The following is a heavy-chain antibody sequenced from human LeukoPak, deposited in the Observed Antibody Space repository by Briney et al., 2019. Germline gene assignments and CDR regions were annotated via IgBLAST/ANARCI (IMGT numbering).Heavy chain of an antibody. CDR1: GFTFSSYA. V-gene: IGHV3-30-3*01. CDR2: ISYDGSNK. D-gene: IGHD3-22*01. J-gene: IGHJ4*02. CDR3: ARDSHYYDSSGYPSDY. Sequence: GRSLRLSCAASGFTFSSYAMHWVRQAPGKGLEWVAVISYDGSNKYYADSVKGRFTISRDNSKNTLYLQMNSLRAEDTAVYYCARDSHYYDSSGYPSDYWGQGTLVTVSS.